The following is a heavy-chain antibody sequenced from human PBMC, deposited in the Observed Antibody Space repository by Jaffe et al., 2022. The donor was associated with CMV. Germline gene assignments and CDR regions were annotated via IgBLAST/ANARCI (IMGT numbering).Heavy chain of an antibody. J-gene: IGHJ4*02. CDR3: ARSPQDYYDFWSGYQHILGGGYFDY. CDR2: INPNSGGT. D-gene: IGHD3-3*01. Sequence: QVQLVQSGAEVKKPGASVKVSCKASGYTFTGYYMHWVRQAPGQGLEWMGWINPNSGGTNYAQKFQGRVTMTRDTSISTAYMELSRLRSDDTAVYYCARSPQDYYDFWSGYQHILGGGYFDYWGQGTLVTVSS. V-gene: IGHV1-2*02. CDR1: GYTFTGYY.